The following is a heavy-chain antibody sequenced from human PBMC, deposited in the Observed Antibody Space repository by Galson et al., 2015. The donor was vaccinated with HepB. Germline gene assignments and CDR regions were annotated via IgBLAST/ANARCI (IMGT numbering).Heavy chain of an antibody. CDR1: GYTFAHYG. D-gene: IGHD1-26*01. Sequence: SVKVSCKASGYTFAHYGIAWVRQAPGQGLEWMGWISAYNGNTNSTQELQGGLTMTTDTSTSTAFMVLRSLKYDDTAVYFCARVGASPSLDIWGQGTMVTVSS. V-gene: IGHV1-18*01. J-gene: IGHJ3*02. CDR2: ISAYNGNT. CDR3: ARVGASPSLDI.